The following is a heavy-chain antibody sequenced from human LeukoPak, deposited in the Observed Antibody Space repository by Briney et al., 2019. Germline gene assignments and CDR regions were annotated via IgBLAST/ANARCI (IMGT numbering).Heavy chain of an antibody. D-gene: IGHD3-9*01. Sequence: GGSLRLSCAASGFTFSSYGMSWVRQAPGKGLEWVSAISGSGGSTYYADSVKGRFTISRDNSKNTLYLQMNSLRAEDTAVYYCAKDLGYDILTGYLYYFDYWGQGTLVTVSS. CDR3: AKDLGYDILTGYLYYFDY. V-gene: IGHV3-23*01. CDR2: ISGSGGST. J-gene: IGHJ4*02. CDR1: GFTFSSYG.